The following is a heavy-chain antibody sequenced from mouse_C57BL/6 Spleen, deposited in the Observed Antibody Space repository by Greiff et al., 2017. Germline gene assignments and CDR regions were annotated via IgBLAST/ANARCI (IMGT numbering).Heavy chain of an antibody. CDR2: IYPGSGGT. Sequence: VQLQPPGAELVKPGASVTISCKASGYAFSSYWINWVKQRPGKGLEWIGQIYPGSGGTNYNGQFKGKATLTAAKSSSTAYMQLSSLTSVDSAVYFFASSYYGSSYWYFDVWGKGTTGTVSS. J-gene: IGHJ1*03. V-gene: IGHV1-80*01. CDR1: GYAFSSYW. CDR3: ASSYYGSSYWYFDV. D-gene: IGHD1-1*01.